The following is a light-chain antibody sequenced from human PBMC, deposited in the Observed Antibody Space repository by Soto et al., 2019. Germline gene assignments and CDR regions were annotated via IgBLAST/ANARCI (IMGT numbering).Light chain of an antibody. CDR2: GAS. CDR1: QSVNSD. J-gene: IGKJ1*01. V-gene: IGKV3-15*01. Sequence: EIVMTQSPVTLSVSLGERATLSCRASQSVNSDLAWYQQKPGQAPKLLIYGASTKASGVPARFSGSGSGTDFTLTISSLEPEDFAIYYCQQRTNWPRVTFGQGTKVDI. CDR3: QQRTNWPRVT.